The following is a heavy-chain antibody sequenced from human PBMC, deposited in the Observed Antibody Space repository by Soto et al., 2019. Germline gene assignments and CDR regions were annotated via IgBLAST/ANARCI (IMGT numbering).Heavy chain of an antibody. CDR2: INPKFGDT. J-gene: IGHJ6*02. CDR1: GYTFTAYY. D-gene: IGHD3-10*01. V-gene: IGHV1-2*02. CDR3: ARNMDEYYGPGSGNGHGV. Sequence: QVQLVQSGAEVKEPGDSVRVSCEASGYTFTAYYIHWVRQAPGQGLEWMGWINPKFGDTTYAQDFQGRLTLTRDMSISAVYMDLSRRISYDTAIYYCARNMDEYYGPGSGNGHGVWGQGTTVNVFS.